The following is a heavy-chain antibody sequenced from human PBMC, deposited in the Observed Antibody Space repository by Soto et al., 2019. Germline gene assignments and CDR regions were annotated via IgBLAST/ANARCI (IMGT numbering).Heavy chain of an antibody. V-gene: IGHV3-74*01. CDR1: GFTFSSYW. CDR2: INSDGSST. D-gene: IGHD3-3*01. J-gene: IGHJ6*02. CDR3: ARDPNSIFGARAGRYYYGMDV. Sequence: PGGSLRLSCAASGFTFSSYWMHWVRQAPGKGLVWVSRINSDGSSTSYADSVKGRFTISRDNAKNTLYLQMNSLRAEDTAVYYCARDPNSIFGARAGRYYYGMDVWGQGTTVTVSS.